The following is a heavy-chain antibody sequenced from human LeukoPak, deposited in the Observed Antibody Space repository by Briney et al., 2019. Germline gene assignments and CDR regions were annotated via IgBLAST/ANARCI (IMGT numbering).Heavy chain of an antibody. CDR1: GFTFSSYS. J-gene: IGHJ4*02. V-gene: IGHV3-48*01. Sequence: PGGSLRLSCAASGFTFSSYSMNWVRQAPGKGLEWVSYISSSSSTIYYADSVKGRFTVSRDNAKNSLYLQMNSPRAEDTAVYYCARGRVITMVRGVLVYWGQGTLVTVSS. D-gene: IGHD3-10*01. CDR3: ARGRVITMVRGVLVY. CDR2: ISSSSSTI.